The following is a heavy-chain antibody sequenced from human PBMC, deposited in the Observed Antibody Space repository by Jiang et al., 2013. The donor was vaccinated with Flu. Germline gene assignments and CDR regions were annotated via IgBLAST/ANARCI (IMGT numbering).Heavy chain of an antibody. Sequence: QLLESGGGVVQPGRSLRLSCAASGFTFSSCAMHWVRQAPGEGLEWVAVISYDGGNKYYADSVKGRSTISRDNSKNTLYLQMNSLRAEDTAVYYCARDGSSGYYYFNWFDPWGQGTLVTVSS. D-gene: IGHD3-22*01. J-gene: IGHJ5*02. V-gene: IGHV3-30-3*01. CDR2: ISYDGGNK. CDR1: GFTFSSCA. CDR3: ARDGSSGYYYFNWFDP.